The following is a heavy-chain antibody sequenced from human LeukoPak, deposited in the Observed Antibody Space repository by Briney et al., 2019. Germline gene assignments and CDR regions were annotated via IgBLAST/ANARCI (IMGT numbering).Heavy chain of an antibody. CDR1: GFTFSSYA. Sequence: GGSLRLSCAASGFTFSSYAMHWVRQAPGKGLEWVAVISYDGSNKYYADSVKGRFTISRDNSKNTLYLQMNSLRAEDTAVYYCAREVGATTWDFDYWGQGTLVTVSS. J-gene: IGHJ4*02. V-gene: IGHV3-30-3*01. D-gene: IGHD1-26*01. CDR2: ISYDGSNK. CDR3: AREVGATTWDFDY.